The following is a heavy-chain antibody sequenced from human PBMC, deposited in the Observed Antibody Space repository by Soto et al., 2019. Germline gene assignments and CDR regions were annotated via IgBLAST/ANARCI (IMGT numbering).Heavy chain of an antibody. CDR3: TTAYSSSWSHPSTYYYYYGMDV. CDR2: IKSKTEGGTT. D-gene: IGHD6-13*01. J-gene: IGHJ6*02. CDR1: GFTFSNAW. V-gene: IGHV3-15*07. Sequence: PGGSLRLSCAASGFTFSNAWMNWVRQAPGKGLEWVGRIKSKTEGGTTDYAAPVKGIFTISRDDSKNTLYLQMNSLKTEDTAVYYCTTAYSSSWSHPSTYYYYYGMDVWGQGTTVTVSS.